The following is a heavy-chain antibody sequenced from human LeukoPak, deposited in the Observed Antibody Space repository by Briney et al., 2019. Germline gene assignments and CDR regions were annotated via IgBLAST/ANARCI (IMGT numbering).Heavy chain of an antibody. Sequence: SETLSLTCTVSGGSISSSSYYWGWIRQPPGKGLEWIGSIYYSGSTYYNPSLKSRVTISVDTSKNQFSLKLSSVTAADTAVYYCARAWQQLVYGMDVWGQGTTVTVSS. CDR1: GGSISSSSYY. J-gene: IGHJ6*02. D-gene: IGHD6-13*01. CDR2: IYYSGST. CDR3: ARAWQQLVYGMDV. V-gene: IGHV4-39*07.